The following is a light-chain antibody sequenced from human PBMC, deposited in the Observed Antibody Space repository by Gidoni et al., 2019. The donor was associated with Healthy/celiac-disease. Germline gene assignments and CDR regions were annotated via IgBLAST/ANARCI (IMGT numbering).Light chain of an antibody. J-gene: IGKJ5*01. Sequence: IVLTQTPGTLSLSPGERATLSCRASQSGSSSYLAWYQQKPGQAPRLLLYGASSRATGIPDRLSGSVSGTYFTLTISRLEPEDFAVYYCQQYGSPRTFGQXTRLEIK. CDR3: QQYGSPRT. CDR1: QSGSSSY. CDR2: GAS. V-gene: IGKV3-20*01.